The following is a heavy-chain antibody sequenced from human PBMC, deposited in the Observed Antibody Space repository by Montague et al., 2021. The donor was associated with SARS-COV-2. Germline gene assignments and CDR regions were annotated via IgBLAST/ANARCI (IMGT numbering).Heavy chain of an antibody. Sequence: SLRISCAASGFTFNTYGMSWVRQAPGQGLEWVSCISGSGGTYYAGSVKGRFAISRDTSNNTLYLQMNSLRAEDTAIYYCAKQRGTITTTFDYWGQGSLVTVSS. CDR3: AKQRGTITTTFDY. J-gene: IGHJ4*02. CDR1: GFTFNTYG. D-gene: IGHD1-1*01. CDR2: ISGSGGT. V-gene: IGHV3-23*01.